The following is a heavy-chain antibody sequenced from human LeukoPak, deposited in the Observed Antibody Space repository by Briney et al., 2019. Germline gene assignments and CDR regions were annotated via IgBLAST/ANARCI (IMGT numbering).Heavy chain of an antibody. V-gene: IGHV1-8*01. J-gene: IGHJ6*03. CDR1: GYTFTSYD. D-gene: IGHD3-3*01. CDR2: MNPNSGNT. Sequence: ASVKVSCKASGYTFTSYDINWVRQATRQGLEWMGWMNPNSGNTGYAQKFQGRVTMTRNTSISTAYMELSSLRSEDTAVYYCATGSLSTIFGVVACAQPVSYYYYMDVWGKGTTVTVSS. CDR3: ATGSLSTIFGVVACAQPVSYYYYMDV.